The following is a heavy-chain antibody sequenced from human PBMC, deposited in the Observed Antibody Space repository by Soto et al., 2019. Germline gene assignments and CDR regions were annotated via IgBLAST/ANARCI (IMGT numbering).Heavy chain of an antibody. CDR2: SRDKVHSHTT. Sequence: EVQLAESGGGLVQPGGSLRLSCAASGFTFSDHYMDWVRQAPGKGLEWVGRSRDKVHSHTTEYAASVKGRFTISRGDSEHSLYLQMTRLKTEDTAVYYCARGVVSTGYFDYWGQGTLVTVSS. V-gene: IGHV3-72*01. J-gene: IGHJ4*02. CDR1: GFTFSDHY. CDR3: ARGVVSTGYFDY. D-gene: IGHD5-12*01.